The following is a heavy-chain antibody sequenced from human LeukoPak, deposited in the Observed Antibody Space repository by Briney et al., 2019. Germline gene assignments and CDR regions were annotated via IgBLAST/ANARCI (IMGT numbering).Heavy chain of an antibody. CDR1: GFTFSSYA. CDR3: AKDRRGGSYYAATLDI. J-gene: IGHJ3*02. Sequence: GGSLRLSCAASGFTFSSYAMSWVRQAPGKGLEWVSGICDSGDITYYADSVKGRFTISRDNSKNTLYVQMNSLRVEDTAVYYCAKDRRGGSYYAATLDIWGQGTMVTVSS. D-gene: IGHD1-26*01. V-gene: IGHV3-23*01. CDR2: ICDSGDIT.